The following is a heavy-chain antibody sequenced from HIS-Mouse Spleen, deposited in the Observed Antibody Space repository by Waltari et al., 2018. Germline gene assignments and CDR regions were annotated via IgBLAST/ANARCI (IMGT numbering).Heavy chain of an antibody. CDR1: GGSISSSSYY. CDR2: IYYRGRT. Sequence: QLQLQESGPGLVKPSETLSLTCTVSGGSISSSSYYLGWVRQPPGKGLEWIGSIYYRGRTNYNPSRKSRVTRSVDTSKNQFSLKLSSVTAADTAVYYCAREIPYSSSWYDWYFDLWGRGTLVTVSS. J-gene: IGHJ2*01. CDR3: AREIPYSSSWYDWYFDL. D-gene: IGHD6-13*01. V-gene: IGHV4-39*07.